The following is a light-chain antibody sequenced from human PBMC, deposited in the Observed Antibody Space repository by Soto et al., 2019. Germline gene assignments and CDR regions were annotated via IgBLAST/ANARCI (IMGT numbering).Light chain of an antibody. J-gene: IGLJ1*01. V-gene: IGLV2-23*01. CDR3: YSYAGRNLYV. Sequence: QSALTQPASVSGSPGQSITISCTGTSSDVGGYNLVSWYQQHPGKAPKLMIYEGSQRPSGVSNRFSGSKSGNTASLTISGLQAEDKADYYCYSYAGRNLYVFGTGTKVTVL. CDR2: EGS. CDR1: SSDVGGYNL.